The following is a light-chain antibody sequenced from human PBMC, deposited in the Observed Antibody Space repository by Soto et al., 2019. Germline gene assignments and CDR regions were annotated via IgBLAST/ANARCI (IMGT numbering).Light chain of an antibody. CDR1: QTVNSDY. V-gene: IGKV3-20*01. CDR3: QYYGNSRIT. Sequence: EIVLTQSPGTLSLSPGERATLSCRASQTVNSDYLTWYQQKPGQAPRLLIYAASSVATGIPDRFSGSGSETDFTLTINRLEPEDFAVYYCQYYGNSRITFGQGTRLEIK. J-gene: IGKJ5*01. CDR2: AAS.